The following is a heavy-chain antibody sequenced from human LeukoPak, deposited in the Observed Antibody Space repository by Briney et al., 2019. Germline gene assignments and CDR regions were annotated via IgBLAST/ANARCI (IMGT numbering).Heavy chain of an antibody. CDR1: GGSFSGCY. V-gene: IGHV4-34*01. CDR2: INHSGST. Sequence: PSETLSLTRAVYGGSFSGCYWSWIRQRPGKGLEWIGEINHSGSTNYNPSLKSRVTISVDTSKNQFSLKLSSVTAADTAVYYCARGVAGTTFLSDYWGQGTLVTVSS. CDR3: ARGVAGTTFLSDY. D-gene: IGHD1-7*01. J-gene: IGHJ4*02.